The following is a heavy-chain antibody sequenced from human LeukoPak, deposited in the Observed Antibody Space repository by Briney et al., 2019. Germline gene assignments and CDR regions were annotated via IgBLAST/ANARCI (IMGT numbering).Heavy chain of an antibody. V-gene: IGHV1-8*01. CDR1: GYTFTSYD. Sequence: AVQVSCQASGYTFTSYDINWVRQATGPGLEWMGWMNPNSGNTGYAQKFQGRVTMTRNTSISTDYMELSTVICERTGVDHGSRGPLDLSWGQGTLVTVSS. CDR3: SRGPLDLS. CDR2: MNPNSGNT. D-gene: IGHD3-9*01. J-gene: IGHJ4*02.